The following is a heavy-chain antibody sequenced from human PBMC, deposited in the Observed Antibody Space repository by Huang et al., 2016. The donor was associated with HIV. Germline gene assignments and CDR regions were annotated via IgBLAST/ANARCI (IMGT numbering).Heavy chain of an antibody. V-gene: IGHV4-61*08. D-gene: IGHD2-8*01. CDR2: AYYDGST. CDR3: SRIKYAKTTYYLDFDF. CDR1: GGSVSSGDYY. Sequence: QVHLQESGPGLVKPSETLSLTCTVSGGSVSSGDYYWSWVRQPPGKGLEWIAYAYYDGSTNYNPALESRLPMSVDTSRNQFSLKLRSVTAADTAVYYCSRIKYAKTTYYLDFDFWGQGTLVTVSS. J-gene: IGHJ4*02.